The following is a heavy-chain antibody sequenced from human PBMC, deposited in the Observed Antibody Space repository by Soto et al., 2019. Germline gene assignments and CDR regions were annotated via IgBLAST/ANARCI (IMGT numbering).Heavy chain of an antibody. D-gene: IGHD6-19*01. CDR2: INAGNGNT. CDR3: ARVSGIAVAEV. CDR1: GYTFTSYA. V-gene: IGHV1-3*01. J-gene: IGHJ4*02. Sequence: QVQLVQSGAEVKKPGASVKVSCKASGYTFTSYAMHWVRQAPGQRLEWMGWINAGNGNTKYSQKFQGRITITRDTSASTAYMELSSLRSEDTAVYYCARVSGIAVAEVWGQGTLVTVSS.